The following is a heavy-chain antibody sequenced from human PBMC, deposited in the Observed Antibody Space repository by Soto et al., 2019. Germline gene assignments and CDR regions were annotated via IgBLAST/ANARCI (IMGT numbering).Heavy chain of an antibody. V-gene: IGHV4-39*07. CDR3: ARDVGATTNY. CDR1: GGSISSSSYY. CDR2: IYHSGST. J-gene: IGHJ4*02. D-gene: IGHD1-26*01. Sequence: SETLSLTCTVSGGSISSSSYYWGWIRQPPGKGLEWIGSIYHSGSTNYNPSLKSRVTISVDTSNNQFSLKLSSVTAADTAVYYCARDVGATTNYWGQGTLVTVSS.